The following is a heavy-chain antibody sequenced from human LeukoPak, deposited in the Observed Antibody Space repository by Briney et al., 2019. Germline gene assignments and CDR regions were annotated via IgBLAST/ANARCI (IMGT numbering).Heavy chain of an antibody. CDR1: GFTFSSYS. Sequence: PGGSLRLSCAASGFTFSSYSMNWVRQAPGKGLEWVSSISSSSSYIYYADSVKGRFTISRDNAKNSLYLQMNSLRAEDTAVYYRARRDRGGSYYFDYWGQGTLVTVSS. CDR3: ARRDRGGSYYFDY. J-gene: IGHJ4*02. V-gene: IGHV3-21*01. D-gene: IGHD1-26*01. CDR2: ISSSSSYI.